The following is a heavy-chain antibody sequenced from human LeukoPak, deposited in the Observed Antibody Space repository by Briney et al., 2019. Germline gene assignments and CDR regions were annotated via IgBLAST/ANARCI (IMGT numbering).Heavy chain of an antibody. CDR1: GFTFSSYA. V-gene: IGHV3-23*01. Sequence: GGSLRLSCAASGFTFSSYAMSWVRQAPGKGLEWVSAISGSGGSTYYADSVKGRFTISRDNSKNTLYLQMNSLRAEDTAVYYCAKCSPSGGSGLLLRRNYYYYMDVWGKGTTVTVSS. CDR3: AKCSPSGGSGLLLRRNYYYYMDV. D-gene: IGHD3-22*01. J-gene: IGHJ6*03. CDR2: ISGSGGST.